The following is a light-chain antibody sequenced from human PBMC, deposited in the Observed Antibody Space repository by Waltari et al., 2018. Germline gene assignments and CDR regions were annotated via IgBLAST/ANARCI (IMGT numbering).Light chain of an antibody. Sequence: DIQMTQSPSTLSASVGDRVTITCRASQSISSWLAWYQQKPGKAPKLLIYKASSLESGVPTRFSGSGSGTEFTLTISSLQPDDFATYYCQQYNSYPYTFGQGTKLEIK. CDR2: KAS. CDR1: QSISSW. V-gene: IGKV1-5*03. J-gene: IGKJ2*01. CDR3: QQYNSYPYT.